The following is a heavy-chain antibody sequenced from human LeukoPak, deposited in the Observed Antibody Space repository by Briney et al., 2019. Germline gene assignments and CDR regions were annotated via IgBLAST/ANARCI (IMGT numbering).Heavy chain of an antibody. Sequence: ASVKVSCKASGYTFTGYYMHWVRQAPGQGLEWMGRINPNSGGTNYAQKFQGRVTMTRDTSISTAYMELSRLRSDDTAVYYCARDIAVAGVYYFDYWGQGTLVTVSS. CDR3: ARDIAVAGVYYFDY. CDR2: INPNSGGT. J-gene: IGHJ4*02. V-gene: IGHV1-2*06. CDR1: GYTFTGYY. D-gene: IGHD6-19*01.